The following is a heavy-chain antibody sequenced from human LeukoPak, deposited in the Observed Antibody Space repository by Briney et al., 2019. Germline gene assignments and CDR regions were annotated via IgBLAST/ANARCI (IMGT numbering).Heavy chain of an antibody. V-gene: IGHV3-53*01. CDR1: GFTVSSNY. D-gene: IGHD3-10*01. Sequence: GGSLRLSCAASGFTVSSNYVSWVRQAPGKGLEWVSVIYSGGSTYYADSVKGRFTISRDNAKNSLYLQMNSLRAEDTAVYYCASEVGSYYYGSGSSGDAFDIWGQGTMVTVSS. J-gene: IGHJ3*02. CDR3: ASEVGSYYYGSGSSGDAFDI. CDR2: IYSGGST.